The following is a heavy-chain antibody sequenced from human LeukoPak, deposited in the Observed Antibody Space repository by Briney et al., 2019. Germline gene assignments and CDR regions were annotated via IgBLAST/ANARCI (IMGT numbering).Heavy chain of an antibody. V-gene: IGHV4-59*01. CDR2: IYYSGST. D-gene: IGHD6-13*01. J-gene: IGHJ4*02. CDR3: ASNPYSSSWAIDY. Sequence: SETLSLTCTVSGGSISSYYWSWIRQPPGKGLEWIGYIYYSGSTNYNPSLKSRVTMSVDTSKNQFSLKLSSVTAADTAVYYCASNPYSSSWAIDYWGQGTLVTVSS. CDR1: GGSISSYY.